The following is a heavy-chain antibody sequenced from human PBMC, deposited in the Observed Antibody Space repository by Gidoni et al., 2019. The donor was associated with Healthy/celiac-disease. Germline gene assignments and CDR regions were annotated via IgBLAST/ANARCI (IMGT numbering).Heavy chain of an antibody. CDR1: GFTFSSYC. D-gene: IGHD1-26*01. J-gene: IGHJ6*02. Sequence: QVQLVESGGGVVQPGRSLSLSCAASGFTFSSYCMHWVRPAPGKGLEWVAVISYDGSNKYYADSVKGRFTISRDNSKNTLYLQMNSLRAEDTAVYYCAKSRSLPYYYYGMDVWGQGTTVTVSS. CDR3: AKSRSLPYYYYGMDV. CDR2: ISYDGSNK. V-gene: IGHV3-30*18.